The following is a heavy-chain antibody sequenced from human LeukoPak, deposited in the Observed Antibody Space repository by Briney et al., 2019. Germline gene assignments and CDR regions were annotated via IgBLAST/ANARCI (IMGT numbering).Heavy chain of an antibody. CDR2: IYSGGST. CDR1: GFSVSSNY. J-gene: IGHJ4*02. D-gene: IGHD6-13*01. Sequence: GGSLSLSCEASGFSVSSNYMSWVRQAPGKGLEWCSVIYSGGSTYYADSVKGRFTISRDNSMNTLFLQMNSLRAEDTAVYYCARDTRVSIIAAADPFDYWGQGTLVTVSS. CDR3: ARDTRVSIIAAADPFDY. V-gene: IGHV3-53*01.